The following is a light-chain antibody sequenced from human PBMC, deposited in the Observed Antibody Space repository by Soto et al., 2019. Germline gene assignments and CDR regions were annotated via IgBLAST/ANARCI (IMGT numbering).Light chain of an antibody. CDR1: QSVLYSSNNKNY. Sequence: DIVMTQSPDSLAVSLGERATINCKSSQSVLYSSNNKNYLAWYQQKPGQPPKLLIYWASTRESGVPGRFSGSGSGTDFTLTSSSLQAEDVAVYYCQQYYSTPRTFGQGTKVDIK. J-gene: IGKJ1*01. V-gene: IGKV4-1*01. CDR3: QQYYSTPRT. CDR2: WAS.